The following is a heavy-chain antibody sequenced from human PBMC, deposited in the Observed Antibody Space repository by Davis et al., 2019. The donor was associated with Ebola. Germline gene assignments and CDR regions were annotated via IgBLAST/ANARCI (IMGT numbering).Heavy chain of an antibody. Sequence: ASVKVSCKASGYTFTSYYMHWVRQAPGQGLEWMGIINPSGGSTSYAQRFQGRVTMTRDTSTSTVYMELSSLRSEDTAVYYCARAVVVPYYGMDVWGQGTTVTVSS. CDR2: INPSGGST. D-gene: IGHD2-2*01. V-gene: IGHV1-46*01. J-gene: IGHJ6*02. CDR1: GYTFTSYY. CDR3: ARAVVVPYYGMDV.